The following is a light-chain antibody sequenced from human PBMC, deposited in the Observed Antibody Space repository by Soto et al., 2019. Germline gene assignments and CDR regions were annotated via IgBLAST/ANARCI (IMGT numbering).Light chain of an antibody. CDR3: AAWDDSLNGQV. J-gene: IGLJ1*01. CDR1: SSNIGSNT. V-gene: IGLV1-44*01. CDR2: SNN. Sequence: QSVLTQPPSASGTPGQRVTISCSGSSSNIGSNTVNWYQQLPGTAPKLLIYSNNQRPSGVPDRFSGSTSGTSSSLAISGLQYEDEADYYCAAWDDSLNGQVFGTGTKVAVL.